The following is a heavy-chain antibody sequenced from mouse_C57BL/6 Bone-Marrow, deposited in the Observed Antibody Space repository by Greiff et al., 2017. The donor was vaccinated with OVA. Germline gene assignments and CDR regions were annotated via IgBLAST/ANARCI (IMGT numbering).Heavy chain of an antibody. CDR1: GFHIKNTY. CDR3: QTAQSFDY. V-gene: IGHV14-3*01. Sequence: VQLQQSVAELVRPGASVKLSCTASGFHIKNTYMHWVKQRPEQGLEWIGRIDPANGNTKYAPKFQGKATITADTSSNTAYLQLSSLTSEDTAIYYCQTAQSFDYWGQGTTLTVSS. D-gene: IGHD3-2*02. J-gene: IGHJ2*01. CDR2: IDPANGNT.